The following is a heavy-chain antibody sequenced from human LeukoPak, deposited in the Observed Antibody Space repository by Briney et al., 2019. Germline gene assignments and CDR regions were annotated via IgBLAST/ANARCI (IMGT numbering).Heavy chain of an antibody. CDR2: IYYSGST. CDR3: ARSYSSSWYDGADY. CDR1: GGSISSYY. D-gene: IGHD6-13*01. Sequence: SETLSLTCTVSGGSISSYYWSWIRQPPGKGLEWIGYIYYSGSTNYNPSLKSRVTISVDTSKNQFSLKLSSVTAADTAVYYCARSYSSSWYDGADYWGQGTLVTVSS. J-gene: IGHJ4*02. V-gene: IGHV4-59*01.